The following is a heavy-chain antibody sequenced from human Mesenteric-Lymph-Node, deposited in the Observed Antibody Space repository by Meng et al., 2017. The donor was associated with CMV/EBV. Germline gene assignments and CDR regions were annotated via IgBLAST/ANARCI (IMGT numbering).Heavy chain of an antibody. CDR2: ISSSGSTI. V-gene: IGHV3-48*03. CDR3: FLSSFVDYYYGMDV. J-gene: IGHJ6*02. Sequence: GESLKISCAASGFTFSSYEMNWVRQAPGKGLEWVSYISSSGSTIYYADSVKGRFTISRDNAKNSLYLQMNSLRAEDTAVYYRFLSSFVDYYYGMDVWGQGTTVTVSS. CDR1: GFTFSSYE. D-gene: IGHD2-15*01.